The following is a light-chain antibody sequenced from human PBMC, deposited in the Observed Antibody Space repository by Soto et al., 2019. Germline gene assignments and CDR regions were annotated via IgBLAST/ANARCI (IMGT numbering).Light chain of an antibody. CDR2: DTS. CDR3: QQRRSWPLT. V-gene: IGKV3-11*01. CDR1: QSLDSY. J-gene: IGKJ4*01. Sequence: EIVLTQSPATLSLSPGERATLSCRASQSLDSYLAWYQQKPGQPPRLVIYDTSNRATGIPARFSGSGSGADYTRSISSLEPEDFAVYYCQQRRSWPLTFGGGTRVEVK.